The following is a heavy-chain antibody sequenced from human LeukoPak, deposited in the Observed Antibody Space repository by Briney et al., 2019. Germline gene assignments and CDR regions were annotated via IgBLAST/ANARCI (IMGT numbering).Heavy chain of an antibody. CDR2: ISHGGIT. CDR3: GIFMDVVPGSMS. V-gene: IGHV4-34*01. D-gene: IGHD2-2*01. CDR1: GVSISRYY. Sequence: SETLSLTCTVSGVSISRYYWSWIRQPAGKGLEWIGEISHGGITKHNPSLKSRVTMSQDTSKRQFSLKMNSMTAADTGVYYCGIFMDVVPGSMSWGLGTLVTVSS. J-gene: IGHJ4*02.